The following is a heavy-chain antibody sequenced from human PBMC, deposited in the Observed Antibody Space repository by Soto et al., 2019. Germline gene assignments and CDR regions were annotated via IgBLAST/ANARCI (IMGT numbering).Heavy chain of an antibody. J-gene: IGHJ5*02. CDR1: GFTLSDYY. CDR2: ISSSGSTI. Sequence: GGSLRLSCAASGFTLSDYYMSWIRQAPGKGLEWVSYISSSGSTIYYADSVKGRFTISRDNAKNSLYLQMNSLRAEDTAVYYCARDKAYYCDSSCYSANWFDPWGQGTLVTVSS. V-gene: IGHV3-11*01. CDR3: ARDKAYYCDSSCYSANWFDP. D-gene: IGHD3-22*01.